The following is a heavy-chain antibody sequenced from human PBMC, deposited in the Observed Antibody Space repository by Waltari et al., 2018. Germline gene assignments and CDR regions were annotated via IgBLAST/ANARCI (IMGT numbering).Heavy chain of an antibody. V-gene: IGHV4-38-2*02. CDR2: TYHSGSA. D-gene: IGHD2-2*02. CDR3: AKAISDVDY. Sequence: QVQLQESGPGLVKPSETLSLTCNVSGYSIISGYYWGWIRQVPGKGLECIGSTYHSGSAYYNPSLKSRVTISVDTSKNQFVLKLSSVTAEDTAVYYCAKAISDVDYWGQGTLVTVSS. J-gene: IGHJ4*02. CDR1: GYSIISGYY.